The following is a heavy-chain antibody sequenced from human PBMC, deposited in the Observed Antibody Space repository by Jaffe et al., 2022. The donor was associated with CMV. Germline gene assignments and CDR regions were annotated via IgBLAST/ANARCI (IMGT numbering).Heavy chain of an antibody. CDR2: INPSGGST. CDR3: ARGGAQDNWKGWFDP. J-gene: IGHJ5*02. D-gene: IGHD1-20*01. V-gene: IGHV1-46*01. Sequence: QVQLVQSGAEVKKPGASVKVSCKASGYTFTSYYMHWVRQAPGQGLEWMGIINPSGGSTSYAQKFQGRVTMTRDTSTSTVYMELSSLRSEDTAVYYCARGGAQDNWKGWFDPWGQGTLVTVSS. CDR1: GYTFTSYY.